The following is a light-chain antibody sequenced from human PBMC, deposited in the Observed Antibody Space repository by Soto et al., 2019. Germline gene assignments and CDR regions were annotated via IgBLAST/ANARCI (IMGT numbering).Light chain of an antibody. Sequence: SVLNNPASVTRFDVHSIIISCTRTSSDDGSYNLVSWYQHHPGKAPKLMIYEVSKRPSGVSNRFSGSKSGNTASLTISVLQSKDEADYYCCSCAGSSTLVFGTGTKVTVL. CDR2: EVS. CDR1: SSDDGSYNL. J-gene: IGLJ1*01. V-gene: IGLV2-23*02. CDR3: CSCAGSSTLV.